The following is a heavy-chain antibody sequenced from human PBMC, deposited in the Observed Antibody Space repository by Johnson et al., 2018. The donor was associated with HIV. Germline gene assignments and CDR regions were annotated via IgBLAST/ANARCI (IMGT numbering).Heavy chain of an antibody. D-gene: IGHD1-26*01. V-gene: IGHV3-9*01. CDR1: GFTFDDYA. J-gene: IGHJ3*02. CDR3: ARDRGYLDAFDI. Sequence: VQLVESGGGLVQPGRSLRLSCVASGFTFDDYAMHWVRQAPGKGLEWVSGISWNSGTIAYADSVKGRFTISRDNSKNTLYLQMNSLRAEDTAVFYCARDRGYLDAFDIWGQGTMVTVSS. CDR2: ISWNSGTI.